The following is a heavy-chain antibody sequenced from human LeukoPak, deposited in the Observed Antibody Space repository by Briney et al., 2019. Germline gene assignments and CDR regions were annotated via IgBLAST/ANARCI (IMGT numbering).Heavy chain of an antibody. D-gene: IGHD4-17*01. CDR3: ARLRNTMTTPRFDY. CDR2: ISGSDGGT. Sequence: GGSLRLSCAASGFPFSTYAMSWVPQAPGKGLECVSAISGSDGGTKYADSVKGRFSTSRDNSKDTLYLQMSSLRADDTAVYYCARLRNTMTTPRFDYWGQGTLVTVSS. CDR1: GFPFSTYA. J-gene: IGHJ4*02. V-gene: IGHV3-23*01.